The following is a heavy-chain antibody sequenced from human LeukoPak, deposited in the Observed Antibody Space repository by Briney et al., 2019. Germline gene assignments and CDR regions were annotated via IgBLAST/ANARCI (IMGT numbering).Heavy chain of an antibody. CDR1: GFTFSSYG. CDR3: AKTWIHLWDLDGMDV. V-gene: IGHV3-30*18. J-gene: IGHJ6*02. CDR2: ISYDGSNK. Sequence: GRSLRLSCAASGFTFSSYGMHWVRQAPGKGLEWVAVISYDGSNKYYADSVKGRFTISKDNSKNTLYLQMNSLRAEDTAVYYCAKTWIHLWDLDGMDVWGQGTTITVSS. D-gene: IGHD5-18*01.